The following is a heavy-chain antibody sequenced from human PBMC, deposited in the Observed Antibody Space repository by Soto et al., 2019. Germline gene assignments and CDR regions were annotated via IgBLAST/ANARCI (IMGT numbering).Heavy chain of an antibody. CDR3: ARRHSSSWYGLDY. CDR2: IYHIGST. D-gene: IGHD6-13*01. J-gene: IGHJ4*02. V-gene: IGHV4-38-2*01. Sequence: PSETLSLTCAVSGYSISSGYYWGWIRQPPGKGLEWIGSIYHIGSTYYNPSLKSRVSISVDTSKNQFSLRLSSVTAADTAMYYCARRHSSSWYGLDYWGQGTLVTVSS. CDR1: GYSISSGYY.